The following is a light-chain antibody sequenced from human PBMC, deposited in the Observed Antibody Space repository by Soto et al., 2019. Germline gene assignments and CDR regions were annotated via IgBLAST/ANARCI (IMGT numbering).Light chain of an antibody. CDR2: DAS. CDR3: HQRSNWCT. V-gene: IGKV3-11*01. CDR1: QGVSSY. Sequence: EIVLTQSPATLSLSPGKRATLSGRASQGVSSYLAYYQHKPGQAPRLLISDASNRATGIPARFSGSGSGTDFTLTINSLGPEDFAVYCCHQRSNWCTFGGGTKVGI. J-gene: IGKJ4*01.